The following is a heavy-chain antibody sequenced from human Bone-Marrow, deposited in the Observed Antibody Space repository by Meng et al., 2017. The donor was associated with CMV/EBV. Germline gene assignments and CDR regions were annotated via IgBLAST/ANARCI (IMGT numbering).Heavy chain of an antibody. Sequence: ASVKVSRMASGYTFTGYYMHWVRQAPGQGLEWMGWINPNSGGTNYAQKFQGRVTMTRDTSISTAYTELSRLRSDDTAVYYCASQHYSGNSEATTRKYYYYGMDVWGQGTTVTVSS. D-gene: IGHD4-23*01. CDR3: ASQHYSGNSEATTRKYYYYGMDV. V-gene: IGHV1-2*02. CDR1: GYTFTGYY. J-gene: IGHJ6*02. CDR2: INPNSGGT.